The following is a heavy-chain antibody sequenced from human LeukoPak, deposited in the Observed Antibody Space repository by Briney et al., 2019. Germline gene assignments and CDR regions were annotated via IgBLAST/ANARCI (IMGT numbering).Heavy chain of an antibody. V-gene: IGHV4-39*07. CDR3: ARAPYSSSWYDY. D-gene: IGHD6-13*01. CDR2: FYYSGST. Sequence: SETLSLTCTVSGGSISSSDYYWGWIRQPPGKGLEWIGNFYYSGSTYYNPSLKSRVTISVDTSKNQFSLKLSSVTAADTAVYYCARAPYSSSWYDYWGQGTLVTVSS. J-gene: IGHJ4*02. CDR1: GGSISSSDYY.